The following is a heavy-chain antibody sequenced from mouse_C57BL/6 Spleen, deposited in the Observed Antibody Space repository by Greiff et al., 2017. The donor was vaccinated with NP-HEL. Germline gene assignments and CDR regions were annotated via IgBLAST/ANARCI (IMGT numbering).Heavy chain of an antibody. CDR1: GFTFTDYY. J-gene: IGHJ2*01. Sequence: EVKLVESGGGLVQPGASLRLSCAASGFTFTDYYMSWVRQPPGKALEWLALISNKANGYTTEYTVSVKGRFTISRDNSPNILYLQMNTLRAEDNATYYCVKAVRDGTFDYWGQGTTLTVSS. V-gene: IGHV7-4*01. CDR2: ISNKANGYTT. CDR3: VKAVRDGTFDY. D-gene: IGHD2-1*01.